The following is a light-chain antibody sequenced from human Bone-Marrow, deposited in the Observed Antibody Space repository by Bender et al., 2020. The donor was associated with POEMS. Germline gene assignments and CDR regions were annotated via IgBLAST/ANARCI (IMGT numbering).Light chain of an antibody. Sequence: QSVLTQPPSASGSPGQSVTISCTGTTNDVGSYNYVSWYQQHPGKAPKLVIYDVTKRPSGIPERFSGSNSGNTATLTISGTQAMDEADYYCQAWDTYSVIFGGGTKLTVL. CDR2: DVT. V-gene: IGLV2-8*01. CDR3: QAWDTYSVI. CDR1: TNDVGSYNY. J-gene: IGLJ2*01.